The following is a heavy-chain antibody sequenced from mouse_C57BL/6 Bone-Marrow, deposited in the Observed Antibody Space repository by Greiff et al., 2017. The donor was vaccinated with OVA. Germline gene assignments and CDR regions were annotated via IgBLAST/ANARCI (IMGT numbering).Heavy chain of an antibody. CDR2: ISGGGGNT. D-gene: IGHD1-1*01. CDR1: GFTFSSYT. V-gene: IGHV5-9*01. J-gene: IGHJ2*01. Sequence: EVHLVESGGGLVKPGGSLKLSCAASGFTFSSYTMSWVRQTPEKRLEWVATISGGGGNTYYPDSVKGRFTISRDNAKNTLYLQMSSLRSEDTALYYCARDYYGSSYYFDYWGQGTTLTVSS. CDR3: ARDYYGSSYYFDY.